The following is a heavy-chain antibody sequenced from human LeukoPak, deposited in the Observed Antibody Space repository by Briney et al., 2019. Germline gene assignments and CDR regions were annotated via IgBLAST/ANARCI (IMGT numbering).Heavy chain of an antibody. Sequence: EGSLRLSCAASGFTFSSYGMHWVRQAPGKGLEWVAVISYDGSNKYYADSVKGRFTISRDNSKNTLYLQMNSLRAEDTAVYYCAKDKGYSYGVAYYFDYWGQGTLVTVSS. V-gene: IGHV3-30*18. CDR3: AKDKGYSYGVAYYFDY. D-gene: IGHD5-18*01. CDR2: ISYDGSNK. CDR1: GFTFSSYG. J-gene: IGHJ4*02.